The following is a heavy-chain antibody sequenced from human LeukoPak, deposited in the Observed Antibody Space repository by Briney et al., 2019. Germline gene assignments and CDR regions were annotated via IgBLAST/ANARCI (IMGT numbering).Heavy chain of an antibody. Sequence: GGSLRLSCAASGFTFSSYEMNWVRQAPGKGLEWVSYISSSGSTIYYADSVKGRFTISRDNAKNSLYLQMNSLRAEDTAVYYCARDPYYGDYVVWGQGALVTVSS. CDR2: ISSSGSTI. CDR3: ARDPYYGDYVV. J-gene: IGHJ4*02. CDR1: GFTFSSYE. V-gene: IGHV3-48*03. D-gene: IGHD4-17*01.